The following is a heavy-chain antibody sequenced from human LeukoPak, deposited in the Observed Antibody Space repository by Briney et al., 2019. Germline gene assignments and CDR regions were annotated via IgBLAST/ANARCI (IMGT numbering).Heavy chain of an antibody. Sequence: GGSLRLSCAASGFTFSSYAMSWVRQAPGRGLEWVSGIRDSGGSTDYADSVKGRFTISRDNSKNTVDLEVNSLGAEDTAVYYCAKDTYGSGSGAFDLWGHGTVVTVSS. D-gene: IGHD6-19*01. CDR1: GFTFSSYA. V-gene: IGHV3-23*01. CDR3: AKDTYGSGSGAFDL. J-gene: IGHJ3*01. CDR2: IRDSGGST.